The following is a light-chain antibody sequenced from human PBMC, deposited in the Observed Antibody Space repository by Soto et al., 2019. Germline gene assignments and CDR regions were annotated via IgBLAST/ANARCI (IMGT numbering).Light chain of an antibody. V-gene: IGLV2-14*03. J-gene: IGLJ1*01. CDR2: DVT. CDR1: SSDVGGYNY. Sequence: QSALTQPASVSGSPGQSITISCTGTSSDVGGYNYVSWYQHHPDKAPKLVIYDVTNRPSGVSNRFSGSKAGNTASLTISGLQAEDEADYYCNSYTGSATPDVFGTGTKLNVL. CDR3: NSYTGSATPDV.